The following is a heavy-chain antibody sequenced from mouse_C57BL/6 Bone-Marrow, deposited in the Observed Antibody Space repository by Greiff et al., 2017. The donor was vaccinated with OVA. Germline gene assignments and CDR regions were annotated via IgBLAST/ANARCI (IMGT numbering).Heavy chain of an antibody. J-gene: IGHJ4*01. CDR2: INPNNGGT. CDR3: ARSHYYGSRYYAMDY. D-gene: IGHD1-1*01. V-gene: IGHV1-26*01. CDR1: GYTFTDYY. Sequence: EVQLQQSGPELVKPGASVKISCKASGYTFTDYYMNWVKQSHGKSLEWIGDINPNNGGTSYNQKFKGKATLTVDKSSSTAYMELRSLTSEDSAVYYCARSHYYGSRYYAMDYWGQGTSVTVSS.